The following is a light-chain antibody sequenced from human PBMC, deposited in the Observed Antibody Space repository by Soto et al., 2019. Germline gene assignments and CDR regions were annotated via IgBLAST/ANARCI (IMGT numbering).Light chain of an antibody. CDR2: AAY. CDR1: QTVSNSY. J-gene: IGKJ1*01. V-gene: IGKV3-20*01. Sequence: EFVLTQSPGTLSLSPGERATLSCRASQTVSNSYVAWYQHRPGQAPRVLIHAAYRRDTGIPDRFSGSGYGTEFTLTISRLDPEDSAVYYCQQYGNAPWKFGQGTKVDIK. CDR3: QQYGNAPWK.